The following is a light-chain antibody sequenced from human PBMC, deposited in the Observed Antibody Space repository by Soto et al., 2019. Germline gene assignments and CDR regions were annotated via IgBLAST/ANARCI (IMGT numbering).Light chain of an antibody. CDR3: QQYNSYSPWT. CDR1: ESVSSW. CDR2: DAS. J-gene: IGKJ1*01. V-gene: IGKV1-5*01. Sequence: DIQMTQSPSTLSASVGDTVTVTCRASESVSSWLSWYQQKPGKAPTLLIYDASSLESGVPPRFSGSGSGTEFTLTISSLQPDDFATYYCQQYNSYSPWTFGQGTTVDIK.